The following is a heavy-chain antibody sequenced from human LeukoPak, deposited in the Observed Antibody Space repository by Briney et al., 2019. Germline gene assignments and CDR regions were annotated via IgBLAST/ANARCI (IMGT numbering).Heavy chain of an antibody. CDR1: GFTFSDYY. J-gene: IGHJ4*02. Sequence: GGSLRLSCAASGFTFSDYYMSWIRQAPGKGLEWVSYISSSGSTIYYADSVKGRFTISRDNAKNSLYLQMNSLRAEDTAVYYCANQVRCCAPQPGIDYWGQGTLVTVSS. CDR2: ISSSGSTI. V-gene: IGHV3-11*04. CDR3: ANQVRCCAPQPGIDY. D-gene: IGHD7-27*01.